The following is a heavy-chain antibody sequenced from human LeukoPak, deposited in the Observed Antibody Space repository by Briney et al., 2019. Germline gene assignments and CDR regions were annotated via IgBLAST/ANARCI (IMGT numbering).Heavy chain of an antibody. CDR3: ARVSDGSYYYY. Sequence: PGGSLRLSCAASGFTFSNYAMHWVRQRPGKGLEYVSGISSTGGSTHYANSVKGRFTISRDNSKNTLYFQMGNLRAEDMAVYYCARVSDGSYYYYWGQGTLVTVSS. V-gene: IGHV3-64*01. CDR1: GFTFSNYA. D-gene: IGHD1-26*01. CDR2: ISSTGGST. J-gene: IGHJ4*02.